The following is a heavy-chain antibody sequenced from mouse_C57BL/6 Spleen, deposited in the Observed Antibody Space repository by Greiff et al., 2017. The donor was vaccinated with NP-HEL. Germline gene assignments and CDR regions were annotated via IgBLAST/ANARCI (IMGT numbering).Heavy chain of an antibody. CDR3: ARRETGWFAY. V-gene: IGHV5-9*04. CDR2: ISGGGGNT. Sequence: EVQLVESGGGLVKPGGSLKLSCAASGFTFSSYTMSWVRPTPEKRLEWVATISGGGGNTYYPDSVKGRFTISRDNAKNTLYLQMSSLKSEDTAMYYCARRETGWFAYWGQGTLVTVSA. D-gene: IGHD3-2*01. CDR1: GFTFSSYT. J-gene: IGHJ3*01.